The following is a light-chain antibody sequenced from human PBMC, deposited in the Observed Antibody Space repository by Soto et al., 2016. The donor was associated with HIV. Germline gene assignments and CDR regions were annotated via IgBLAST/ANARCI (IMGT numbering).Light chain of an antibody. CDR1: KLSDKY. CDR3: QAWDSNTACQV. J-gene: IGLJ2*01. Sequence: SYELTQPPSVSVSPGQIASITCSGDKLSDKYVCWYQQKPGQSPVLVIYQDSKRPSGIPERFSGSNSGNTATLTISGTQAMDEADYYCQAWDSNTACQVFGGGTKLTVL. CDR2: QDS. V-gene: IGLV3-1*01.